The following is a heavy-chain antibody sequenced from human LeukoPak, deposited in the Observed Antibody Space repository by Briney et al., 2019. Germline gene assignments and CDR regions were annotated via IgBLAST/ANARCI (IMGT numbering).Heavy chain of an antibody. CDR1: GYDFTTYW. J-gene: IGHJ6*03. V-gene: IGHV5-51*01. CDR3: ARQSLSYYYGSGSYRHYYYYYMDV. CDR2: IWPGDSDT. Sequence: GESLKISCKISGYDFTTYWIGWVRQMPGKGLECMGIIWPGDSDTRYSPSFQGQVTISADKTISTAYLQWSSLKASDTAMYYCARQSLSYYYGSGSYRHYYYYYMDVWGKGTTVTVSS. D-gene: IGHD3-10*01.